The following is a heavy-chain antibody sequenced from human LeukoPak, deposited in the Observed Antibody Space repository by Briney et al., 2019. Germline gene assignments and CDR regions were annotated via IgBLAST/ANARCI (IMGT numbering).Heavy chain of an antibody. J-gene: IGHJ6*03. CDR1: GGSFSGYY. CDR2: INHSGST. Sequence: SETLSLTCAVYGGSFSGYYWSWIRQPPGKGLEWIWEINHSGSTNYNPSLKSRVTISVDTSKNQISLKLSSVTAADTAVYYCARPPYCSSTSCPSGFYYMDVWGKGTTVTVSS. CDR3: ARPPYCSSTSCPSGFYYMDV. D-gene: IGHD2-2*01. V-gene: IGHV4-34*01.